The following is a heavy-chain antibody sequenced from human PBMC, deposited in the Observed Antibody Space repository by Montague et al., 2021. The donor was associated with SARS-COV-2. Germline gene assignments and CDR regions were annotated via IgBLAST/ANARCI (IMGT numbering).Heavy chain of an antibody. Sequence: SETLSLTCTVSGGSISSSSYYWGWIRQPPGKGLEWIGSIYYSGSTYYSPSLNSRVTMSVDTSKKQFSLRLSPVTAADTAVYYRARDVVAAPGTFDYWGQGTLVTVSS. CDR2: IYYSGST. J-gene: IGHJ4*02. CDR1: GGSISSSSYY. V-gene: IGHV4-39*07. D-gene: IGHD6-13*01. CDR3: ARDVVAAPGTFDY.